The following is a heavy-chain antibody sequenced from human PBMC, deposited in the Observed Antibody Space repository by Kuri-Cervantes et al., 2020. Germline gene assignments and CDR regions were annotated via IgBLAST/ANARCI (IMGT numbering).Heavy chain of an antibody. CDR1: GGTFKSFA. CDR3: ARVNVYYYNMDV. CDR2: IIPKFDTP. V-gene: IGHV1-69*06. J-gene: IGHJ6*04. Sequence: SVKVSCKASGGTFKSFAISWVRQAPGQGLEWMGGIIPKFDTPDYAQKFQGRVTITADKSTRTAYMELSSLRSEDTAVYYCARVNVYYYNMDVWGKGTTVTVSS.